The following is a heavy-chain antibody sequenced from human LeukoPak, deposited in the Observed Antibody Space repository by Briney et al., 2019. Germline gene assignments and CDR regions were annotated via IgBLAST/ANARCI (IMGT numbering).Heavy chain of an antibody. CDR1: GYTFNRYG. V-gene: IGHV1-18*01. Sequence: GASVKVSCKAPGYTFNRYGFSWVRQAPGQGLECLGWVSAYSGNTKYAQNFQDRVTMTTDASTSTAYMELRSLTSDDTAVYFCARTHDYDNFPDYWGQGTLVAVSS. J-gene: IGHJ4*02. CDR3: ARTHDYDNFPDY. CDR2: VSAYSGNT. D-gene: IGHD4-11*01.